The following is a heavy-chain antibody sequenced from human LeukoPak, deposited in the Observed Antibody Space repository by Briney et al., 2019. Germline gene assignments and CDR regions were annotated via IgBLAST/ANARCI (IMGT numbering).Heavy chain of an antibody. J-gene: IGHJ4*02. D-gene: IGHD3-9*01. CDR2: ITSGGGYT. CDR1: GFTFSTYN. Sequence: GGPLRLSCAASGFTFSTYNMNWVRQAPGKGLEWVSSITSGGGYTYYADSVKGRFTTSRDNAKNSLSLRLDSLRAEDTAVYYCARGHYDVLTSSYKWTPDYWGQGTVVTVSS. V-gene: IGHV3-21*06. CDR3: ARGHYDVLTSSYKWTPDY.